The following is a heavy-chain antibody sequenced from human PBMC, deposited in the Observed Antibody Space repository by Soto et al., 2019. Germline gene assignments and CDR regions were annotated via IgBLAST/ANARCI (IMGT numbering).Heavy chain of an antibody. J-gene: IGHJ4*02. Sequence: QLQLQESGPGLVKPSETLSLTCTVSGGSINSNNYYWSWIRQPPGKGLAWIASLYNDGSTYYSPSRTSRVTISADTSKNQFSLKLKSVTAADTAVYYCAKVVVAATRHTDFDSWGQGTLVTVSS. D-gene: IGHD2-15*01. CDR3: AKVVVAATRHTDFDS. CDR1: GGSINSNNYY. V-gene: IGHV4-39*01. CDR2: LYNDGST.